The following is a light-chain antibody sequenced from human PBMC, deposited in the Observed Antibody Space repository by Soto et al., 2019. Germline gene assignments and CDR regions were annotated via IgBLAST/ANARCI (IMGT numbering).Light chain of an antibody. V-gene: IGLV1-51*01. CDR2: DDN. CDR3: GSWDSSLTAYV. CDR1: SSNIGGNS. J-gene: IGLJ1*01. Sequence: QSVLTQPPSVSAAPGQKVTISCSGSSSNIGGNSVSWYQQLPGTAPKLLIYDDNKRPSGIPDRFSGSKSGTSATLGITGFQTGDEADYYCGSWDSSLTAYVFGTGKKVTV.